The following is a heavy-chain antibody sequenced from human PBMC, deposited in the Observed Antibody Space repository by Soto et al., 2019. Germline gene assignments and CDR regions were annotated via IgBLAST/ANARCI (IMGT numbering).Heavy chain of an antibody. CDR2: IIPIFGTA. CDR3: AREEWSSSPRTRTDY. Sequence: ASVKVSCKASGGTFSSYAISWVRQAPGQGLEWMGGIIPIFGTANYAQKFQGRVTITADESTSTAYMELSSLRSEDTAVYYCAREEWSSSPRTRTDYWGQGTLVTVSS. V-gene: IGHV1-69*13. D-gene: IGHD6-13*01. J-gene: IGHJ4*02. CDR1: GGTFSSYA.